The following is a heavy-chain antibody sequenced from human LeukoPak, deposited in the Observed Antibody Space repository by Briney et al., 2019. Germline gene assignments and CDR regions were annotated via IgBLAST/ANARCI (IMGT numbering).Heavy chain of an antibody. Sequence: PGGSLRLSCAASGFTFSSYGMHWVRQVPGKGLEWVAVIWYDGSNKYYADSVKGRFTISRDNSKNTLYLQMNSLRAEDTAVYYCARTPNYYGSGLPHYWGQGTLVTVSS. D-gene: IGHD3-10*01. CDR2: IWYDGSNK. J-gene: IGHJ4*02. V-gene: IGHV3-33*01. CDR3: ARTPNYYGSGLPHY. CDR1: GFTFSSYG.